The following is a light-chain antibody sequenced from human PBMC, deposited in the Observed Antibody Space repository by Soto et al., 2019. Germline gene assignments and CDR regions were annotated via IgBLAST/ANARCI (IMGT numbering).Light chain of an antibody. CDR2: WAS. CDR3: PHT. CDR1: QSVFQSFHRKNL. V-gene: IGKV4-1*01. Sequence: IVMTQSPDSLAVSLGERATINCRSSQSVFQSFHRKNLIAWYQQKPGQPPKLLFYWASARESGVPDRFSVSESGTDFTLTINSLQAEDVAVYRSPHTFGGGTKLEIK. J-gene: IGKJ2*01.